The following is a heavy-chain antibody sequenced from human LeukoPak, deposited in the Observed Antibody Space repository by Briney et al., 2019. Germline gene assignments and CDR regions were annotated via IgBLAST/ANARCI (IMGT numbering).Heavy chain of an antibody. Sequence: GGSLRLSCVASGFDFNYYDMNWVRQAPGKGLEWVSSISSKSTYIDSADSTKGRFTISRDNANNSVFLQMSSLRPEDTAVYYCARRGGLSSGRGFDHWGQGTLVTVPS. D-gene: IGHD3-16*01. CDR2: ISSKSTYI. CDR3: ARRGGLSSGRGFDH. V-gene: IGHV3-21*01. CDR1: GFDFNYYD. J-gene: IGHJ4*02.